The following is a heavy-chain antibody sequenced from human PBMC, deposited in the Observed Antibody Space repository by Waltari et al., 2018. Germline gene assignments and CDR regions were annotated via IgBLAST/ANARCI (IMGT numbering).Heavy chain of an antibody. Sequence: QVQLQQWGAGLLKPSETLSLTCAVYGGSFSGYYWSWIRQPPGKGLEWIGEINHSGSTNYNPSLTSRVTISVDTSKNQFSLKLSSVTAADTAVYYCARVDTIFGVAPDYWGQGTLVTVSS. CDR3: ARVDTIFGVAPDY. V-gene: IGHV4-34*01. D-gene: IGHD3-3*01. CDR2: INHSGST. CDR1: GGSFSGYY. J-gene: IGHJ4*02.